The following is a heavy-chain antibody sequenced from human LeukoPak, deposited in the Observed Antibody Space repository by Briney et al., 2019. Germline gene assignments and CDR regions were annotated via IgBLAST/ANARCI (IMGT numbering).Heavy chain of an antibody. D-gene: IGHD2-2*01. J-gene: IGHJ4*02. CDR1: GFTFDDYG. CDR3: AREKSSTSFDY. V-gene: IGHV3-20*04. Sequence: GGSLRLSCAASGFTFDDYGMSWVRQAPGKGLEWVSGINWNGGSTGYADSVKGRFTIPRDNAKNSLYLQMNSLRAEDTAVYYCAREKSSTSFDYWGQGTLVTVSS. CDR2: INWNGGST.